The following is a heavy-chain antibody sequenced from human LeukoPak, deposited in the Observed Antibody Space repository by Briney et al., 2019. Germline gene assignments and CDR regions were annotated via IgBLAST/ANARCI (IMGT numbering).Heavy chain of an antibody. V-gene: IGHV4-34*01. CDR1: GGSSSGYY. J-gene: IGHJ6*02. Sequence: SETLSLTCAVYGGSSSGYYWSWIRQPPGKGLEWIGEINHSGSTNYNPSLKSRVTISVDTSKNQFSLKLSSVTAADTAVYYCARVFYYYYGMDVWGQGTTVTVYS. CDR2: INHSGST. CDR3: ARVFYYYYGMDV.